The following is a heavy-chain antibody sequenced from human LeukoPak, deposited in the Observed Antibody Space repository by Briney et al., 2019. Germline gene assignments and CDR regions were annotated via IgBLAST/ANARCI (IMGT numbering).Heavy chain of an antibody. V-gene: IGHV3-9*01. Sequence: GRSLRLSCAASGFTFDDYAMHWVRQAPGKGLEWVSGISWNSGSIGYADSVKGRFTISRDNAKNSLYLQMDSLRAEDTALYYCAKDILYRSGWYGFDYWGQGTLVTVSS. CDR3: AKDILYRSGWYGFDY. CDR2: ISWNSGSI. CDR1: GFTFDDYA. D-gene: IGHD6-19*01. J-gene: IGHJ4*02.